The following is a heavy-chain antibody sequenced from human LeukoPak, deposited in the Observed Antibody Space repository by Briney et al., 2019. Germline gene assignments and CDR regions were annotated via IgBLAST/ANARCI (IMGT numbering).Heavy chain of an antibody. J-gene: IGHJ4*02. D-gene: IGHD6-19*01. V-gene: IGHV3-21*01. CDR3: ARDLRALRLSIAVPDY. CDR1: GFNFSSYS. Sequence: GSLRLSCAASGFNFSSYSMNWVRQAPGKGLEWVSSISSSSSYIYYADSVKGRFTISRDNAKNSLYLQMNSLRAEDTAVYYCARDLRALRLSIAVPDYWGQGTLVTVSS. CDR2: ISSSSSYI.